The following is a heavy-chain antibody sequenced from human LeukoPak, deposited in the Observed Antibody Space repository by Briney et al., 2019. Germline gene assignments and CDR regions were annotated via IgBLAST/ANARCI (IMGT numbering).Heavy chain of an antibody. D-gene: IGHD3-10*01. CDR3: ARVGTMVQGVRSWFDP. CDR2: IYYSGST. CDR1: GGSISSGDYY. Sequence: PSETLSLTCTVSGGSISSGDYYWSWIRQPPGKGLEWIGYIYYSGSTYYNPSLKSRVTISVDTSKNQFSLKLSSVTAADTAVYYCARVGTMVQGVRSWFDPWGQGTLVTVSS. V-gene: IGHV4-30-4*01. J-gene: IGHJ5*02.